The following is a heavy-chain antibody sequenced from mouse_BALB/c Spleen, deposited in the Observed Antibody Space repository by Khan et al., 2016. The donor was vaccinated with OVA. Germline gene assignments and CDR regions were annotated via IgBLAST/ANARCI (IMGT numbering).Heavy chain of an antibody. CDR1: GYSITSDYA. Sequence: EVKLLESGPGLVKPSQSLSLTCTVTGYSITSDYAWNWIRQFPGNKLEWMGYISYSGNTKYNPSLKSRVSITRDTSKKQFFLQLNSVTIEDTATYYCARIYGGDFDYWGQGTTLTVSS. J-gene: IGHJ2*01. CDR3: ARIYGGDFDY. CDR2: ISYSGNT. D-gene: IGHD1-1*01. V-gene: IGHV3-2*02.